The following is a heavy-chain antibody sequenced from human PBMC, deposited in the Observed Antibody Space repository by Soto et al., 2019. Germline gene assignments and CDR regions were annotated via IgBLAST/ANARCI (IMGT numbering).Heavy chain of an antibody. CDR1: GFTVSGNY. J-gene: IGHJ4*02. CDR2: IFSGDNT. CDR3: ATGLTLPVRPSSDT. D-gene: IGHD6-6*01. V-gene: IGHV3-53*01. Sequence: EVQLVESGGGLIQPGGSLRLSCAASGFTVSGNYITWVRQAPGKGLEWVSVIFSGDNTYYSDSVKGRFTISRDNSKNTVYLQMNRLRGDDTAVYFCATGLTLPVRPSSDTWGQGTLLTVSS.